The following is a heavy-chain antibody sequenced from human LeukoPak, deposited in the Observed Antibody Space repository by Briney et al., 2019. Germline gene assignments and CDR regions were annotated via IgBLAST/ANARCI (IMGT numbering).Heavy chain of an antibody. D-gene: IGHD1-26*01. V-gene: IGHV3-21*01. Sequence: GGSLRLSCAASGFTFIGYSMNCVRQAPGKGLEWVSSIKSKSDYIYYADSVKGRFTISRDNAKNSLYLQMSSLRAEDTAVYYCARDGSGSYLASFDYWGQGTLVIVSS. CDR2: IKSKSDYI. CDR1: GFTFIGYS. J-gene: IGHJ4*02. CDR3: ARDGSGSYLASFDY.